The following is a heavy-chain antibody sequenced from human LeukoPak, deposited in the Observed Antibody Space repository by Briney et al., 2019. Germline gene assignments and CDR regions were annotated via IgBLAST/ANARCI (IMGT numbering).Heavy chain of an antibody. CDR1: GFNFDDYA. CDR3: AKDGTTWVTTPNY. Sequence: GGSLRLSCAASGFNFDDYAMHWVRQVPGKGLEWVSGISGNRASLGYADSVKGRFTISRGSAKNSLYLQMNSLRVEDTALYYCAKDGTTWVTTPNYWGQGTLVTVSS. CDR2: ISGNRASL. D-gene: IGHD4-17*01. V-gene: IGHV3-9*01. J-gene: IGHJ4*02.